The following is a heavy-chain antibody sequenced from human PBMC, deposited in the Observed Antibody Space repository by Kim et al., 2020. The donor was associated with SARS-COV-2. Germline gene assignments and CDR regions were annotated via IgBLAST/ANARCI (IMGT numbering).Heavy chain of an antibody. CDR3: ARADAAAALDV. CDR2: IKGDGSDT. V-gene: IGHV3-74*01. J-gene: IGHJ6*02. Sequence: LSLTCAASGFTFSSYWMHWVRQGPGKGLVWVSHIKGDGSDTNYADSVKGRFTISRDNAKNTLYLQLNSLSAGDTAVYFCARADAAAALDVWGQGTTV. D-gene: IGHD6-13*01. CDR1: GFTFSSYW.